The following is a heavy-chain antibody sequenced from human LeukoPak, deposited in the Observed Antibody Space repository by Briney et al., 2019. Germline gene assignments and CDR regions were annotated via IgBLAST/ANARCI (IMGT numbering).Heavy chain of an antibody. V-gene: IGHV1-69*13. Sequence: SVKVSCKASGGTFSSYAISWVRQAPGQGLEWMGGIIPIFGTAHYAQKFQGRVTITADESTSTAYMELSSLRSEDTAVYYCATFCSSTSCSPAGDAFDIWGQGTMVTVSS. D-gene: IGHD2-2*01. CDR1: GGTFSSYA. CDR2: IIPIFGTA. J-gene: IGHJ3*02. CDR3: ATFCSSTSCSPAGDAFDI.